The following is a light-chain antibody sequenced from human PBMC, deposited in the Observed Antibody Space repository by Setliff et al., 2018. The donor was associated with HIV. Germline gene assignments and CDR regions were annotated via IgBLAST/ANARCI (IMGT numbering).Light chain of an antibody. CDR3: SSYRSSDTGV. J-gene: IGLJ1*01. Sequence: QSVLTQPASVSGSPGQSSTISCTGTSSDVGGYNYVSWYQQHPGKAPKLIIYEVTNRPSGVSNRFSGSKSGNTASLTISGLQAEDEADYYCSSYRSSDTGVFGTGTKVTVL. V-gene: IGLV2-14*01. CDR1: SSDVGGYNY. CDR2: EVT.